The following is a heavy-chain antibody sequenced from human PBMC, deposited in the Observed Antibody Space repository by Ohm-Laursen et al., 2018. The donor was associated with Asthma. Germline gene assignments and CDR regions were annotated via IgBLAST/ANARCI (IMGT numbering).Heavy chain of an antibody. J-gene: IGHJ4*02. V-gene: IGHV3-21*04. CDR3: AKVDSAGGDIVVVVAANY. Sequence: SLRLSCAASGFSFNTYSMNWVRQAPGKGLEWVSAISSSGSRLLYADSVRGRFTISRDNAKNSLYLQMNSLRAEDTAVYYCAKVDSAGGDIVVVVAANYWGQGTLVTVSS. CDR2: ISSSGSRL. D-gene: IGHD2-15*01. CDR1: GFSFNTYS.